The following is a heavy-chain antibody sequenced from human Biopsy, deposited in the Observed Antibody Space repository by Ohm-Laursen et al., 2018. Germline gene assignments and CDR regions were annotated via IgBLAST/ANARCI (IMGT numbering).Heavy chain of an antibody. CDR1: GDTISTYY. D-gene: IGHD5-12*01. Sequence: TLSLTCTVSGDTISTYYWNWIRQTPGKGLEWIGYIHYTGHIRINPSLNSRATISVDTSKDHFSLKLSSLTAADTAIYYCARNRVDVVKVTTIGWNFDLWGRGTLVTGS. CDR2: IHYTGHI. CDR3: ARNRVDVVKVTTIGWNFDL. V-gene: IGHV4-59*08. J-gene: IGHJ2*01.